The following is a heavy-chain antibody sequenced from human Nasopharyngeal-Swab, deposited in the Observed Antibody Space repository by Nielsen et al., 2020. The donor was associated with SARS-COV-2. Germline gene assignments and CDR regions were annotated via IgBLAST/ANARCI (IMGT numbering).Heavy chain of an antibody. J-gene: IGHJ4*02. V-gene: IGHV1-18*01. CDR3: ARDLRYSYGTEPFDY. CDR2: ISAYNGNT. D-gene: IGHD5-18*01. Sequence: WVRQAPGQGLEWMGWISAYNGNTNYAQKLQGRVTMTTDISTSTAYMELRSLRSDDTAVYYCARDLRYSYGTEPFDYWGQGTLVTVSS.